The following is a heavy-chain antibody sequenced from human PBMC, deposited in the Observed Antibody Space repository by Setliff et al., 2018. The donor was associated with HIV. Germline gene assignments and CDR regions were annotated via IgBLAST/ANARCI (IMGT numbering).Heavy chain of an antibody. Sequence: SETLSLTCAVYGGSFSGYYWSWIRQPPGKGLEWIGEIIHSGSTNYNPSLKSRVTISVDTSKNQFSLKLSSVTAADTAVYYCARESLNLGELSSNPDASDIWGQGSMVTVSS. D-gene: IGHD3-16*02. CDR3: ARESLNLGELSSNPDASDI. CDR2: IIHSGST. J-gene: IGHJ3*02. V-gene: IGHV4-34*12. CDR1: GGSFSGYY.